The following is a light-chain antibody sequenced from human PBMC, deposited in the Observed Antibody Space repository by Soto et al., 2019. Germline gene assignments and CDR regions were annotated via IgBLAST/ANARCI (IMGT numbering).Light chain of an antibody. Sequence: EIVMTQSPATLAVSPGERATLSCRASHSIGSKLAWYQQKPGQAPRLLIYDASTRASGIPARFSGSRSGTEFTLTISSLQSEDFAVYYCQQYNNWPPDTFGQGTKVEIK. J-gene: IGKJ2*01. CDR2: DAS. V-gene: IGKV3-15*01. CDR3: QQYNNWPPDT. CDR1: HSIGSK.